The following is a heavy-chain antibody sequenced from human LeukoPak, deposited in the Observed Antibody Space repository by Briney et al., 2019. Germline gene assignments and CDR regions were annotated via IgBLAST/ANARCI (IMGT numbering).Heavy chain of an antibody. CDR3: AKDRRQRMVRGVIIDY. J-gene: IGHJ4*02. V-gene: IGHV3-23*01. D-gene: IGHD3-10*01. CDR2: SCSCGST. Sequence: SCSCGSTYYAASVKGRFTISRDNSNNTLYLQMNSLRAEDTAVYYCAKDRRQRMVRGVIIDYWGQGTLVTVSS.